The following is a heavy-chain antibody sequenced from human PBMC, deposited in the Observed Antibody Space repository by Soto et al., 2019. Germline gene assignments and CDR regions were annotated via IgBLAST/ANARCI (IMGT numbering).Heavy chain of an antibody. CDR3: ARSEATVLDY. V-gene: IGHV4-4*02. CDR1: GGSMSSSNW. D-gene: IGHD4-17*01. J-gene: IGHJ4*02. CDR2: AHHSGRT. Sequence: SETLSLTCTVSGGSMSSSNWSNWVRQSPGKGLEWIGEAHHSGRTNYTPSLKSRVTISVDKSKNHFSLKLTSVTAADSAVYYRARSEATVLDYWGQGTLGTVS.